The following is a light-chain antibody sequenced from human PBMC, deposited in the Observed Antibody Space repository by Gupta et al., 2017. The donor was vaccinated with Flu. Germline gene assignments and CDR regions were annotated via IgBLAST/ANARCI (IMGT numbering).Light chain of an antibody. CDR1: QNVNTN. CDR2: GTS. CDR3: QQYNNWPET. Sequence: PATLSVAPGERATLSCRASQNVNTNLAWYQQKPGQAPRLIIYGTSTRATGVPARFSGSGSGTEFTLSISSLQSEDFASYYCQQYNNWPETFGQGTKVDIK. J-gene: IGKJ1*01. V-gene: IGKV3-15*01.